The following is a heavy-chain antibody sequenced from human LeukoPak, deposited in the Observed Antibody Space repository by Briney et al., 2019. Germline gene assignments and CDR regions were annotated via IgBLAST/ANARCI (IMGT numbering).Heavy chain of an antibody. Sequence: ASVKVSCKASGYTFTGYYMHWVRQAPGQGLEWMGWISPNSGGTNYAQKFQGRVTMTRDTSISTAYMELSSLRSEDTAVYYCAADRSRRQYYDFWSGYDSSYYYMDVWGKGTTVTVSS. CDR1: GYTFTGYY. CDR3: AADRSRRQYYDFWSGYDSSYYYMDV. J-gene: IGHJ6*03. CDR2: ISPNSGGT. D-gene: IGHD3-3*01. V-gene: IGHV1-2*02.